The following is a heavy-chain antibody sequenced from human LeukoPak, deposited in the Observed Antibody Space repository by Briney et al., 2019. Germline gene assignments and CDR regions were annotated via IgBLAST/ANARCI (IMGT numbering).Heavy chain of an antibody. J-gene: IGHJ6*03. Sequence: ASVKVSCKASGYTFTGYYMYWVRQAPGQGLEWMGWINPNSGGTNYAQKFQGRVTMTRDTSISTAYMELSRLRSDDTAVYYCARAGRDCTNGVCYTPRYYYYYMDVWGKGTTVTVSS. CDR3: ARAGRDCTNGVCYTPRYYYYYMDV. V-gene: IGHV1-2*02. D-gene: IGHD2-8*01. CDR1: GYTFTGYY. CDR2: INPNSGGT.